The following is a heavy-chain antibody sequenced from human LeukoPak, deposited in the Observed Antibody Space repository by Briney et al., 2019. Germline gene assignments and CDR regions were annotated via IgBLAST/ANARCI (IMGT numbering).Heavy chain of an antibody. D-gene: IGHD1-26*01. CDR1: GYTFTGYY. J-gene: IGHJ4*02. Sequence: ASVKVSCKASGYTFTGYYMHWVRQAPGQGLEWMGWINPNSGGTNYAQKFQGRVTMTRDTSISTAYMELGSLRSDDTAVYYCARGGELGAPAPIDYWGQGTLVTVSS. CDR3: ARGGELGAPAPIDY. CDR2: INPNSGGT. V-gene: IGHV1-2*02.